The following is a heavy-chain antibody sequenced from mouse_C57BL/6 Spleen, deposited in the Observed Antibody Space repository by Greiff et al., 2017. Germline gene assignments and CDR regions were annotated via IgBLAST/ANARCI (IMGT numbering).Heavy chain of an antibody. D-gene: IGHD2-4*01. CDR2: INPNNGGT. CDR3: APPFYYDSAWFAY. CDR1: GYTFTDYY. J-gene: IGHJ3*01. Sequence: VQLQQSGPELVKPGASVKISCKASGYTFTDYYMNWVKQSHGKSLEWIGDINPNNGGTSYNQKFKGKATLTVDKSSSTAYMELRSLTSEDSAVYYCAPPFYYDSAWFAYWGQGTLVTVSA. V-gene: IGHV1-26*01.